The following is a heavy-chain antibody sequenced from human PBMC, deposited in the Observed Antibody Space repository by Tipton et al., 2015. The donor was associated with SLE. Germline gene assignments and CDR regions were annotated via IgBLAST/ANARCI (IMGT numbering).Heavy chain of an antibody. CDR1: GGSISSHY. Sequence: TLSLTCTVSGGSISSHYWSWMRQPPGKGLEWIGNIFYRGSTNYNPSLKGRVTISIDRSRHQFSLGLSSVTAADTAVYYCARGLLEWSDYWGQGTLVTVSS. CDR2: IFYRGST. V-gene: IGHV4-59*11. J-gene: IGHJ4*02. CDR3: ARGLLEWSDY. D-gene: IGHD3-3*01.